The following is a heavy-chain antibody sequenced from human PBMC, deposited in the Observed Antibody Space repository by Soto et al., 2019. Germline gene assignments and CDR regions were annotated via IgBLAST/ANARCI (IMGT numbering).Heavy chain of an antibody. Sequence: SETLSLTCAVSSGSISSSNWWSWVRQPPGKGLEWIGEIYHSGSTNYNPSPKSRVTISVDKSKNQFSLKLSSVTAADTAVYYCARVKVGYCSSTSCYPDYFDYWGQGTLVTVSS. CDR1: SGSISSSNW. J-gene: IGHJ4*02. CDR3: ARVKVGYCSSTSCYPDYFDY. CDR2: IYHSGST. D-gene: IGHD2-2*03. V-gene: IGHV4-4*02.